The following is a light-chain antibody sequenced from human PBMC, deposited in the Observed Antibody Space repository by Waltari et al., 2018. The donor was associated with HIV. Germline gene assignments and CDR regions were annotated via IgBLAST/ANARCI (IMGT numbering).Light chain of an antibody. CDR3: NSHTPISTCV. V-gene: IGLV2-14*01. CDR2: AVN. CDR1: ISDVGRSSY. Sequence: STLTQPSSLSGSAGPSSTTACAGSISDVGRSSYVSSSQAHPANAPKLIIYAVNHGTAGGPIRYSASRSGDAASLTITGIQARDEATYYCNSHTPISTCVFGGGPKLTV. J-gene: IGLJ3*02.